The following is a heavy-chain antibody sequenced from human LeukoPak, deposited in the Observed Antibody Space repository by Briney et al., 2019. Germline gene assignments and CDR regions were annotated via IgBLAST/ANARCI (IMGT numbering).Heavy chain of an antibody. V-gene: IGHV4-31*03. D-gene: IGHD4-17*01. J-gene: IGHJ4*02. CDR1: GGSISSGGYY. Sequence: SETLSLTCTVSGGSISSGGYYWSWIRQHPGKGLEWIGYIYYSGSTYYNPSLKSRVTISVDTSKNQFSLKLSPVTAADTAVYYCACYGDYPWYFDYWGQGTLVTVSS. CDR2: IYYSGST. CDR3: ACYGDYPWYFDY.